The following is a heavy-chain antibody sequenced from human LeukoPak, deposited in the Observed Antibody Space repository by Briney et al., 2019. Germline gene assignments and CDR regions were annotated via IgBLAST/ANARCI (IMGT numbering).Heavy chain of an antibody. V-gene: IGHV3-30*02. CDR2: IRYDGSNK. CDR3: ARVNYDRREYNWFDP. J-gene: IGHJ5*02. D-gene: IGHD3-3*01. CDR1: GFTFSSYG. Sequence: PGGSLRLSCAASGFTFSSYGMHWVRQAPGKGLEWVAFIRYDGSNKYYADSVKGRFTISRDNAKNSLYLQMNSLRAEDTAVYYCARVNYDRREYNWFDPWGQGTLVTVSS.